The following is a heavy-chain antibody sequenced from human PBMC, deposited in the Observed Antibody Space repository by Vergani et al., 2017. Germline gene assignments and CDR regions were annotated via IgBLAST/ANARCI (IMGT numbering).Heavy chain of an antibody. D-gene: IGHD2-15*01. CDR2: IWYDGNNK. J-gene: IGHJ6*02. CDR1: GFIFSSYG. V-gene: IGHV3-33*06. CDR3: VKDAYCSGGSCYYYYYGLDV. Sequence: QVQLVESGGGVVQPGRSLRLSCAASGFIFSSYGMHWVRQAPGKGLEWVAVIWYDGNNKYYADSVKGRFTISRDNPKNMLYLQMNSLRADDTAMYYCVKDAYCSGGSCYYYYYGLDVWGLGTTVTVSS.